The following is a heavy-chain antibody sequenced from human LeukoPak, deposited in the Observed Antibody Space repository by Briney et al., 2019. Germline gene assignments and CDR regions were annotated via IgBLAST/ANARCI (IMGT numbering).Heavy chain of an antibody. CDR3: AKPIAVKRYFDS. D-gene: IGHD3-22*01. CDR2: IIGGGLTT. CDR1: GFDFTNYA. J-gene: IGHJ4*02. V-gene: IGHV3-23*01. Sequence: GGSLRLSRSASGFDFTNYAIRRVRQAPGRGLELVSVIIGGGLTTEFADSVKGRFTVSSDIAQNTVCLQMNSPRVADTGLYYLAKPIAVKRYFDSWGQGTQVTVSS.